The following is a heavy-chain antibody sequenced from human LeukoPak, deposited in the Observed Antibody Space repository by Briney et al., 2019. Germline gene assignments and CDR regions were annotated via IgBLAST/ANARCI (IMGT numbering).Heavy chain of an antibody. J-gene: IGHJ4*02. V-gene: IGHV1-2*02. CDR2: INPNSGGT. CDR3: QVLNYYGSGSYYQPQDY. D-gene: IGHD3-10*01. Sequence: ASVKVSCKASGYTFTGYYMHWVRQAPGQGLEWMGWINPNSGGTNYAQKFQGRVTMTRDTSISTAYMELSRLRSEDTAVYYCQVLNYYGSGSYYQPQDYWGQGTLVTVSS. CDR1: GYTFTGYY.